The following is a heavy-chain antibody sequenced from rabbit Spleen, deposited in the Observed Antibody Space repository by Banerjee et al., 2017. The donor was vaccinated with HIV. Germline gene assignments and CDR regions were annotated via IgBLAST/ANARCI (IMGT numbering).Heavy chain of an antibody. Sequence: QERLVESGGGLVQPEGSMQLSCTASGFSFSSGYHMCWVRQAPGKGLECIACIYGDRSGSTYYANWAKGRFTISRTSSTTVTLEMTSLTAAVTATYFCARGSAAMSMVITGFYLNLWGPGTLVTVS. D-gene: IGHD2-1*01. V-gene: IGHV1S45*01. J-gene: IGHJ4*01. CDR1: GFSFSSGYH. CDR3: ARGSAAMSMVITGFYLNL. CDR2: IYGDRSGST.